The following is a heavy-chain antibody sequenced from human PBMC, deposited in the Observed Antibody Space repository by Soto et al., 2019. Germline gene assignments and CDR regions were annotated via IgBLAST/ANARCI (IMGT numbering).Heavy chain of an antibody. CDR2: ISAYNGDT. D-gene: IGHD3-10*01. J-gene: IGHJ6*02. CDR3: ARACAGYHESGSCMYYYSGLDV. Sequence: QVQLVQSGVEVKKPGASVKVSCKASGYTFTNYGITWVRQAPGQGLEWMGWISAYNGDTNYAQNLQGRVTLTTDTSTTTAYLQLRSLRADDTAVYYSARACAGYHESGSCMYYYSGLDVWGQGTTITVSS. CDR1: GYTFTNYG. V-gene: IGHV1-18*01.